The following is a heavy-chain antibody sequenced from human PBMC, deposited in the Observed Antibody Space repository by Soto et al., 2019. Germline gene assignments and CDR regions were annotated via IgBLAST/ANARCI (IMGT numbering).Heavy chain of an antibody. CDR2: IYHSGNT. D-gene: IGHD3-16*01. CDR1: GVSITSPNR. J-gene: IGHJ4*02. V-gene: IGHV4-4*02. Sequence: PSETLSLTCAVSGVSITSPNRWSWLRRSPGKGLEWIGEIYHSGNTNYNTSLGTPATISADNSINTAYLQLLNLKASDTAIYYCTKGATSPFDSWGQGTRVTVSS. CDR3: TKGATSPFDS.